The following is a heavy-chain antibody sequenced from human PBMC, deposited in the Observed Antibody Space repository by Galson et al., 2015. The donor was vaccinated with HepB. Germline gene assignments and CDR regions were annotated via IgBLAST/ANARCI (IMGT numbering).Heavy chain of an antibody. Sequence: SLRLSCAASGFTFSHYWMHWVRQAPGKGLVWVSRINRDGRSKSYADSVKGRFTISRDNAKNTLYLQMNSLRAEDRAVYYCARYNWKYDHFDYWGPGTLVTVSS. CDR3: ARYNWKYDHFDY. D-gene: IGHD1-7*01. CDR1: GFTFSHYW. V-gene: IGHV3-74*01. J-gene: IGHJ4*02. CDR2: INRDGRSK.